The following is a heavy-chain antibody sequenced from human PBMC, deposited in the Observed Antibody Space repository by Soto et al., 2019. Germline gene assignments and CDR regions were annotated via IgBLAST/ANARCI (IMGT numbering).Heavy chain of an antibody. J-gene: IGHJ3*02. CDR2: ISAYNGNT. Sequence: ASMKVYCNTAGYTLMSYSCSSVLQAPGQGLEWMGWISAYNGNTNYAQKLQGRVTMTTDTSTSTAYMELRSLRSDDTAVYYCASSTAYCGGDCYSHNDAFDIWGQ. CDR1: GYTLMSYS. CDR3: ASSTAYCGGDCYSHNDAFDI. V-gene: IGHV1-18*01. D-gene: IGHD2-21*02.